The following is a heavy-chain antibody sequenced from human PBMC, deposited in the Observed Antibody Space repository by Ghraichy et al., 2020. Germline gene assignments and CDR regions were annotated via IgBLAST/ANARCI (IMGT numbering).Heavy chain of an antibody. CDR1: GYTFTSYG. CDR2: ISAYNGNT. J-gene: IGHJ4*02. Sequence: ASVKVSCKASGYTFTSYGISWVRQAPGQGLEWMGWISAYNGNTNYAQKLQGRVTMTTDTSTSTAYMELRSLRSDDTAVYYCARDGSTVTTSYPFDYWGQGTLVTVSS. CDR3: ARDGSTVTTSYPFDY. D-gene: IGHD4-17*01. V-gene: IGHV1-18*04.